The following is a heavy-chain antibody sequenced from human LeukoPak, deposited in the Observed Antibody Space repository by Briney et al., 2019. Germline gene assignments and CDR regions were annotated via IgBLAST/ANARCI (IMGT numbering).Heavy chain of an antibody. D-gene: IGHD2-21*01. CDR1: GFTFSDYY. CDR2: ISRSSGTI. CDR3: VREAKMTNIL. J-gene: IGHJ4*02. Sequence: NPGGSLRLSCAASGFTFSDYYMTWIRQAPGKGLEWVSHISRSSGTIYYADSVQGRFTVSRDNGKKSLYLQMSYLRAEDTAVYHCVREAKMTNILWGQGTLVTVSS. V-gene: IGHV3-11*01.